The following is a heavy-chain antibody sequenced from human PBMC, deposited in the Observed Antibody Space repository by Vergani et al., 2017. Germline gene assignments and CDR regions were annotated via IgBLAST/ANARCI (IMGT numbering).Heavy chain of an antibody. J-gene: IGHJ6*03. CDR1: GGSISSGSYY. V-gene: IGHV4-61*02. D-gene: IGHD2-8*01. Sequence: QVQLQESGPGLVKPSQTLSLTCTVSGGSISSGSYYWSWIRQPAGKGLEWIGRIYTSGSTNYNPSLKSRVTMSVDTSKNQFSLKLSSVTAADTAVYYCARSGYCAHGVCYMTYYYYMDVWGKGTAVTVSS. CDR2: IYTSGST. CDR3: ARSGYCAHGVCYMTYYYYMDV.